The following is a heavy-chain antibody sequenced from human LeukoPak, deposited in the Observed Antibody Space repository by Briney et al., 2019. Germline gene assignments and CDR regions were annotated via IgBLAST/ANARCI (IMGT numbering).Heavy chain of an antibody. J-gene: IGHJ4*02. Sequence: PETLSLTCAVYGGSFSGYYWSWIRQPPGKGLEWIGEINHSGSTNYNPSLKSRVTISVDTSKNQFSLKLSSVTAADTAVYYCARSHMYYDFWSGYYKGPYYFDYWGQGTLVTVSS. CDR1: GGSFSGYY. CDR2: INHSGST. CDR3: ARSHMYYDFWSGYYKGPYYFDY. V-gene: IGHV4-34*01. D-gene: IGHD3-3*01.